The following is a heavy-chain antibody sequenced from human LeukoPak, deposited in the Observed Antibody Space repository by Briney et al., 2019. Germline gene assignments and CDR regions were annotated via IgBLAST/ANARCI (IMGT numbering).Heavy chain of an antibody. CDR1: GFTFSSYA. J-gene: IGHJ5*02. CDR3: ARAGSRANNWFNP. V-gene: IGHV3-30-3*01. CDR2: ISYDGSNK. Sequence: GGSLRLSCAASGFTFSSYAMHWVRQAPGKGLEWVAVISYDGSNKYYADSVKGRFTISRDNSKNTLYLQMNSLRAEDTAVYYCARAGSRANNWFNPWGQGTLVTVSS.